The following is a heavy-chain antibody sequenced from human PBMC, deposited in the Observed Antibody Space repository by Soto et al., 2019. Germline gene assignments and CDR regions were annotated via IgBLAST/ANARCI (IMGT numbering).Heavy chain of an antibody. D-gene: IGHD3-22*01. V-gene: IGHV4-39*01. CDR1: GGSISSSSYY. J-gene: IGHJ4*02. CDR2: IYYSGST. Sequence: PSETLSLTCTVSGGSISSSSYYWGWIRQPPGKGLEWIGSIYYSGSTYYNPSLKSRVTISIDTSKNQFSLKLSSVTAADTAVYYCARQNGEGYYYDSSGYLNWGQGTLVTVSS. CDR3: ARQNGEGYYYDSSGYLN.